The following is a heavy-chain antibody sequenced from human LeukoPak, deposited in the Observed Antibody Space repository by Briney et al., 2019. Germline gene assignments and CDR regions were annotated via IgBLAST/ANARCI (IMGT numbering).Heavy chain of an antibody. V-gene: IGHV3-21*01. CDR1: GFTFSSYS. CDR2: ISTSSTSI. CDR3: ARDTAGDRAGSDY. Sequence: GGSLRLSCAASGFTFSSYSMNWVRQAPGKGLEWVSSISTSSTSIYYADSVKGRFAVSRDNAQNSLYLQMNSLRPEDTAVYYCARDTAGDRAGSDYWGQGTLVTVSS. J-gene: IGHJ4*02. D-gene: IGHD3-10*01.